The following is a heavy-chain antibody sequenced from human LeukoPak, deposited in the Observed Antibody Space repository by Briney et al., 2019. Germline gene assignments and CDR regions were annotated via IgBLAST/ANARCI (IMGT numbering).Heavy chain of an antibody. V-gene: IGHV4-30-2*01. J-gene: IGHJ5*02. CDR1: GGSISSGGYS. CDR2: IYHSGST. CDR3: ARAGYYGSGSYLGNWFDP. D-gene: IGHD3-10*01. Sequence: SQTLSLTCAVSGGSISSGGYSWSWIRQPPGKGLEWFGYIYHSGSTYYNPSLKSRVTISVDRSKNQFSLKLSSVTAADTAVYYCARAGYYGSGSYLGNWFDPWGQGTLVTVSS.